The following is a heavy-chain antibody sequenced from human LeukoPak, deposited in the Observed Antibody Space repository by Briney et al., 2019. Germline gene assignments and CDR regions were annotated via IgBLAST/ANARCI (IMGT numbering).Heavy chain of an antibody. Sequence: GGSLRLSCAASGFSVNNKYMTWVRQTPAKGLEWVSVIYSGGGTYYADFVEGRFTISRDNAKNSLYLQMNSLRAEDTAVYYCARDYYYDSSGYSPIVAYWGQGTLVTVSS. J-gene: IGHJ4*02. CDR3: ARDYYYDSSGYSPIVAY. CDR1: GFSVNNKY. D-gene: IGHD3-22*01. V-gene: IGHV3-53*01. CDR2: IYSGGGT.